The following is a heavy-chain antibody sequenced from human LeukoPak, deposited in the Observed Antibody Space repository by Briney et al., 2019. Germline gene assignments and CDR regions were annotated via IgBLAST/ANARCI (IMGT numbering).Heavy chain of an antibody. D-gene: IGHD3-9*01. J-gene: IGHJ6*02. CDR1: GYTFTSYG. Sequence: AAVKVSCKASGYTFTSYGISWVRQAPGQGLEWMGWISAYNGNTNYAQKLQGRVTMTTDTSTSTAYMELRSLRSGDTAVYYCANINYDILTGYLYGMDVWGQGTTVTVSS. CDR2: ISAYNGNT. V-gene: IGHV1-18*01. CDR3: ANINYDILTGYLYGMDV.